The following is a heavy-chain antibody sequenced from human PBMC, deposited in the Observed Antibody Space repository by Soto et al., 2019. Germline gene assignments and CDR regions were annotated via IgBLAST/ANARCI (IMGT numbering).Heavy chain of an antibody. J-gene: IGHJ3*02. D-gene: IGHD1-26*01. CDR3: ARVVGATTAVAFDI. CDR1: GGTFSSYA. V-gene: IGHV1-69*13. Sequence: SVKVSCKAAGGTFSSYAISWVRQAPGQGLEWMGGIIPIFGTANYAQKFQGRVTITADESTSTAYMQLSSLRSEDTAVYYCARVVGATTAVAFDIWGQGTMVTVSS. CDR2: IIPIFGTA.